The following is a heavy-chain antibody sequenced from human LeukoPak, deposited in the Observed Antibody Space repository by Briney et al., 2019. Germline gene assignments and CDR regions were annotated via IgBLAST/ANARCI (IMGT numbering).Heavy chain of an antibody. CDR2: IYYSGIT. Sequence: SETLSLTCAVYGAALSEYYWSWIRQPPGKGLEWIGYIYYSGITNYNPSLKTRVTILVDTSKNQFSLKLSSVTAADTAVYYCARWGSNMAREKGDHWGQGTLVTVSS. CDR3: ARWGSNMAREKGDH. V-gene: IGHV4-59*08. D-gene: IGHD3-10*01. CDR1: GAALSEYY. J-gene: IGHJ4*02.